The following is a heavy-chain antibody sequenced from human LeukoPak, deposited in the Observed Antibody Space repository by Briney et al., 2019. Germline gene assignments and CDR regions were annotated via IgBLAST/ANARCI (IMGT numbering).Heavy chain of an antibody. CDR3: VREGEYGEDYY. D-gene: IGHD4-17*01. J-gene: IGHJ4*02. CDR2: FYHRA. V-gene: IGHV4-31*03. CDR1: GGFSVSSGGYY. Sequence: SETLSLTCTVSGGFSVSSGGYYWTWIRQHPEKGLEWIGYFYHRASYNPSLKGRVTISIDTSKNQFSLRLTSVTAADTALYYCVREGEYGEDYYWGQGIQVIVSA.